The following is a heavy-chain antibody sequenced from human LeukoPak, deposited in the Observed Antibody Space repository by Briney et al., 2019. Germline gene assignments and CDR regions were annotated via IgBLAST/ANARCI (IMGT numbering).Heavy chain of an antibody. J-gene: IGHJ3*02. CDR2: IYSDGTT. CDR3: ARDSPYSDYLIGGAFNI. V-gene: IGHV3-53*01. Sequence: GGSLRFSCAASGFTVGSNYMSWVRQAPGKGLEWVSVIYSDGTTYYADSVKGRFTISRDTSKNMLYLQLTSLGADDTAVYYCARDSPYSDYLIGGAFNIWGQGTMVTVSS. D-gene: IGHD4-11*01. CDR1: GFTVGSNY.